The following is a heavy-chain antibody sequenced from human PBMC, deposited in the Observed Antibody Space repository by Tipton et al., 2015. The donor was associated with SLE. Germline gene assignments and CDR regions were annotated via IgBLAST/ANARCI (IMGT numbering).Heavy chain of an antibody. V-gene: IGHV4-39*07. CDR1: GGSISSSDYY. J-gene: IGHJ6*02. CDR3: ARRRDGYYYYCGMDV. CDR2: IYYSGST. Sequence: LRLSCTVSGGSISSSDYYWDWIRQPPGKGLEWIGSIYYSGSTYYNPSLKSRFTISVDTSKNQFSLRLSSVTAADTAVYYCARRRDGYYYYCGMDVWGQGTTVTVSS.